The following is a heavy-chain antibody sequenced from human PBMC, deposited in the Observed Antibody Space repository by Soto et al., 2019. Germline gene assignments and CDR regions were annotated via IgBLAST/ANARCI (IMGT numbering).Heavy chain of an antibody. J-gene: IGHJ2*01. Sequence: EVQLVESGGGLVQPGGSLRLSCAASGFTFSSYEMHWVRQATGKGLEWVSAIGTAGDTYYPGSVKGRFTISRENAKNSVYLQMNILRAGDTAVYYCARGEAGLGWYFDLWGRGTLVTVSS. CDR3: ARGEAGLGWYFDL. CDR1: GFTFSSYE. CDR2: IGTAGDT. V-gene: IGHV3-13*01. D-gene: IGHD4-17*01.